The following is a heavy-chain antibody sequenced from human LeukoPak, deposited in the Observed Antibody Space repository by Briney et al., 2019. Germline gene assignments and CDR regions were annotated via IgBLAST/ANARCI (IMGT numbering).Heavy chain of an antibody. J-gene: IGHJ4*02. Sequence: GGSLRLSCAASGFTFSSYAMHWVRQAPGKGLEWVAVISYDGSNKYYADSVKGRFTISRDNSKNTLYLQMNSLRAEDTAVYYCARDWLLTTVTTPSYWGQGTLVTVSS. V-gene: IGHV3-30-3*01. CDR3: ARDWLLTTVTTPSY. CDR1: GFTFSSYA. D-gene: IGHD4-17*01. CDR2: ISYDGSNK.